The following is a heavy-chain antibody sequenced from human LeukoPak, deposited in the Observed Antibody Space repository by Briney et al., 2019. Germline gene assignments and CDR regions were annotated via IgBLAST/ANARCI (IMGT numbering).Heavy chain of an antibody. D-gene: IGHD3-9*01. V-gene: IGHV4-39*07. CDR1: GGSISSSSYY. CDR2: IYYSGST. J-gene: IGHJ4*02. CDR3: ARVRSYDILTGYYPYYFDY. Sequence: PSETLSLTCTVSGGSISSSSYYWGWIRQPPGKGLEWIGSIYYSGSTYYHPSLKSRVTISVDTSKNQFSLKLSSVTAADTAVYYCARVRSYDILTGYYPYYFDYWGQGTLVTVSS.